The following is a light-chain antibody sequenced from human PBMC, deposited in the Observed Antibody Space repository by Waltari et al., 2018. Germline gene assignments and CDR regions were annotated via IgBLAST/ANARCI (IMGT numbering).Light chain of an antibody. J-gene: IGKJ4*01. CDR3: QQYYSIPLN. CDR2: WAS. Sequence: DIVMTQSPDSLAVSLGERATINCKSSQSVLYSSNNKNYLAWYQHKVGQPPKLLIYWASTRESGVPDRFSGSGSETDFTLTISSLQAEDVAVYYCQQYYSIPLNFGGGTKVGIK. CDR1: QSVLYSSNNKNY. V-gene: IGKV4-1*01.